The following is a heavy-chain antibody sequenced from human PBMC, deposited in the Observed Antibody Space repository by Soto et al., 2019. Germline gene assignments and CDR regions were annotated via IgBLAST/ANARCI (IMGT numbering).Heavy chain of an antibody. J-gene: IGHJ4*02. V-gene: IGHV4-4*02. CDR1: GGSISSSNG. D-gene: IGHD3-22*01. Sequence: SETLSLTWSVAGGSISSSNGRSWVRQPPGKGLEWIGEIYHSGSTNYNPSLKSRVTISVDKSKNQFSLKLSSVTAADTAVYYCASHYDSSGYYDYWGQGTLVTVSS. CDR2: IYHSGST. CDR3: ASHYDSSGYYDY.